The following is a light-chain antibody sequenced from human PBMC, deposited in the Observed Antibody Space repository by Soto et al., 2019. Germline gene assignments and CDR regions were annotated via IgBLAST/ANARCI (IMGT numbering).Light chain of an antibody. V-gene: IGLV2-8*01. Sequence: QSVLTQPPSASGSPGQSVTISCTGTSSDVGSYRFVSWYQQHPGKAPKLLIYEVSKRPSGVPDRFSASTSGNTASLTVSGLQADDEADYYCCSYGSSTTYVFGSGTKVTVL. CDR2: EVS. CDR3: CSYGSSTTYV. CDR1: SSDVGSYRF. J-gene: IGLJ1*01.